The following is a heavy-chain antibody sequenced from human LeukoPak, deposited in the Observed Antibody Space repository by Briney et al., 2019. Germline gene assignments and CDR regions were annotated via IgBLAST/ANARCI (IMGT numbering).Heavy chain of an antibody. Sequence: ARSLTLSCAVSRFTSSINWMSWVRQAHGKVLEWVANIIEDGSAQYYMSSVRGRFTISTDTSKNSPYLQMNSLRVEYTTVYYCASDSYSISAQSSVNFGYWGQGILVTVSS. V-gene: IGHV3-7*01. CDR1: RFTSSINW. CDR2: IIEDGSAQ. D-gene: IGHD5-18*01. J-gene: IGHJ4*02. CDR3: ASDSYSISAQSSVNFGY.